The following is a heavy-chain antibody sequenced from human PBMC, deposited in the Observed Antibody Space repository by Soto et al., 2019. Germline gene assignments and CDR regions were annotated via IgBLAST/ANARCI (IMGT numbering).Heavy chain of an antibody. J-gene: IGHJ6*03. Sequence: EVQLVESGGGVVRPGGSLRLSCAASGFTFDDYGMSWVRQAPGKGLEWVSGINWKGGSTGYAACVKGRFTISRDNAKNSLYLKLNSLRAEDTAVYHCAREAATVTQYYYYMDVLGKGTTVTVSS. D-gene: IGHD4-4*01. CDR3: AREAATVTQYYYYMDV. V-gene: IGHV3-20*01. CDR1: GFTFDDYG. CDR2: INWKGGST.